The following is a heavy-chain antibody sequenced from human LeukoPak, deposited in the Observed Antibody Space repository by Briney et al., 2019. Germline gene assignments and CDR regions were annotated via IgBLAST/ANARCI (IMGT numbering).Heavy chain of an antibody. D-gene: IGHD3-9*01. V-gene: IGHV3-23*01. Sequence: GGSLRLSCAASGFTFSSYAMSWVRQAPAKGLEWVSAISGSGGSTYYADSVKGRFTISRDNSKNTLYLQMNSLRAEDTAVYYCAKSFRILTETYFDYWGQGTLVTVSS. CDR2: ISGSGGST. J-gene: IGHJ4*02. CDR1: GFTFSSYA. CDR3: AKSFRILTETYFDY.